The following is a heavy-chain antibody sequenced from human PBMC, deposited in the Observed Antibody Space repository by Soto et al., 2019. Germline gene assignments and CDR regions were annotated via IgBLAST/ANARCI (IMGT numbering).Heavy chain of an antibody. CDR3: AKVPHGHNLVFSAFDI. Sequence: VGSLRLSCAASGFTFSSYAMSWVRQAPGKGLEWVSAISGSGGSTYYADSVKGRFTISRDNSKNTLYLQMNSLRAEDTAVYYCAKVPHGHNLVFSAFDIRGQGTMVTLS. CDR2: ISGSGGST. D-gene: IGHD3-22*01. J-gene: IGHJ3*02. CDR1: GFTFSSYA. V-gene: IGHV3-23*01.